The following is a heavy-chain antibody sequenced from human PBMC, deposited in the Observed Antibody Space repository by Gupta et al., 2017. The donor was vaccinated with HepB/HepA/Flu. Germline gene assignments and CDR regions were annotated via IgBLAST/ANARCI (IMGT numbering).Heavy chain of an antibody. CDR1: GFTFSPYA. V-gene: IGHV3-23*01. D-gene: IGHD3-9*01. Sequence: EVQLLESGGGLVQPGGSLRLSCAASGFTFSPYAMSWVRQAPGKGLECVSTISGSGSSTYYADSVKGRFTISRDNSKNTLYLQMNSLRAEDTAVYYCAKGRSDWFFDCWGQGTLVTVSS. J-gene: IGHJ4*02. CDR2: ISGSGSST. CDR3: AKGRSDWFFDC.